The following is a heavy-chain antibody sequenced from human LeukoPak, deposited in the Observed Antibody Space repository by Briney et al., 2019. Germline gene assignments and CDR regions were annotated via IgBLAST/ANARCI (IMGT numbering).Heavy chain of an antibody. J-gene: IGHJ4*02. CDR1: GFTFSSYG. CDR2: IWYDGSNK. Sequence: GGSLRLSCAASGFTFSSYGMHWVRQAPGKGLEWVAVIWYDGSNKYYADSVKGRFTISRDNSKNTLYLQMNSLRAEDTAVYYCARDFRVGATDSPSFDYWGQGTLVTVPS. CDR3: ARDFRVGATDSPSFDY. D-gene: IGHD1-26*01. V-gene: IGHV3-33*01.